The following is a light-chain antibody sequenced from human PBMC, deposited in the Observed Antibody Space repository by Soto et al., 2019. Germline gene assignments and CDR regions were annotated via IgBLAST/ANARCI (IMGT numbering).Light chain of an antibody. J-gene: IGKJ1*01. CDR2: WAS. CDR3: QQYDNLPPTWT. Sequence: DIVMTQSPDSLSVSLGERATINCKSSQTVFHTSYNKDFLAWYQQKAGQPPKLLFYWASTRESGVPSRFSGGGSGTHFTFTISKLQPEDIATYYCQQYDNLPPTWTFGQGTKVDIK. V-gene: IGKV4-1*01. CDR1: QTVFHTSYNKDF.